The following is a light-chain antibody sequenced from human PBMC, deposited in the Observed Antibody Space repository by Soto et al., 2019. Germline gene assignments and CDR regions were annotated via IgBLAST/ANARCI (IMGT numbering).Light chain of an antibody. CDR2: DIS. J-gene: IGLJ3*02. CDR3: LLNYNGARV. Sequence: QAVVTQEPSLTVSPGGTVTLTCGSSTGGVTSGHHPYWFQQKPGQAPTTLIYDISVKHSWTPARFSGSLLGGKAALTLSGAQPEDEAEYYCLLNYNGARVFGGGTKLTVL. V-gene: IGLV7-46*01. CDR1: TGGVTSGHH.